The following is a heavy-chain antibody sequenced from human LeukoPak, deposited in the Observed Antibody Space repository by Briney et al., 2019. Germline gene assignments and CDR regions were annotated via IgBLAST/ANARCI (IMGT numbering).Heavy chain of an antibody. CDR2: INHSGST. J-gene: IGHJ3*02. CDR3: AQPTGQLDAFDI. CDR1: GITFSTYA. Sequence: KSGGSLRLSCVASGITFSTYAMSWIRQPPGKGLEWIGEINHSGSTNYNPSLKSRVTISVDTSKNQFSLKLSSVTAADTAVYYCAQPTGQLDAFDIWGQGTMVTVSS. V-gene: IGHV4-34*08. D-gene: IGHD6-13*01.